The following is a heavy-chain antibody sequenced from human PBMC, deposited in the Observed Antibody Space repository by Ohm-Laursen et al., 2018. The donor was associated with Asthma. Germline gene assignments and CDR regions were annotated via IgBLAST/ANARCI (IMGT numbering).Heavy chain of an antibody. CDR2: IKHDGSET. V-gene: IGHV3-7*01. Sequence: GSLRLSCSASGFSFSGHWMSWVRQAPGKGLEWVANIKHDGSETYYVDSVKGRFTISRDNAKNSVYLQMNSLRAEDTAVFYCTRFHYSSLDVWGQGTTVTVSS. J-gene: IGHJ6*02. CDR3: TRFHYSSLDV. CDR1: GFSFSGHW.